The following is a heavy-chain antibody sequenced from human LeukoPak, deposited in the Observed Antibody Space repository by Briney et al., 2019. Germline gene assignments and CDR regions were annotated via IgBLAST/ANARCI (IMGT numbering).Heavy chain of an antibody. CDR2: ISIAATRI. D-gene: IGHD3-10*01. Sequence: PGGSLRLSCAASGFTFSNFNMNWVRQAPGKGLEWVSTISIAATRILYADSVKGRFTISRDNAKNSLYLQMNSLRAGDTAVYYCARDGGATMVRGVATYDSWGQGTLVTVSS. J-gene: IGHJ4*02. CDR3: ARDGGATMVRGVATYDS. CDR1: GFTFSNFN. V-gene: IGHV3-21*01.